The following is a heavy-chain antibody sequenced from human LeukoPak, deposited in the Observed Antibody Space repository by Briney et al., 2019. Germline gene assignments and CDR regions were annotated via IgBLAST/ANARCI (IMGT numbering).Heavy chain of an antibody. D-gene: IGHD5-18*01. V-gene: IGHV3-30*04. CDR1: GFTFSSYA. J-gene: IGHJ4*02. CDR3: ARVNSGWGRWIQLWSFPQNFDY. CDR2: ISYDGSNK. Sequence: GGSLRLSCAASGFTFSSYAMHWVRQAPGKGLEWVAVISYDGSNKYYADSVKGRFTISRDNSKNSLYLQMNSLRAEDTAVYYCARVNSGWGRWIQLWSFPQNFDYWGQGTLVTVSS.